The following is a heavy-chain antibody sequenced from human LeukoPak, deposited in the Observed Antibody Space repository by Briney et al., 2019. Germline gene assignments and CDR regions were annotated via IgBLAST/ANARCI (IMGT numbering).Heavy chain of an antibody. Sequence: ASVKVSCKASGGTFSSYAISWVRQAPGQGLEWMGRIIPILGIANYAQKFQGRVTITADKSTSTAYMELSSLRSEDTAVYYCARDRRDGYNSDFDYWGQGTLVTVSS. CDR1: GGTFSSYA. CDR3: ARDRRDGYNSDFDY. CDR2: IIPILGIA. D-gene: IGHD5-12*01. J-gene: IGHJ4*02. V-gene: IGHV1-69*04.